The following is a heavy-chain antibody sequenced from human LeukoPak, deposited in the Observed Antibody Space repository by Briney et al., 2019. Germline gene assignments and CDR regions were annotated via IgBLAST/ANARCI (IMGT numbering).Heavy chain of an antibody. Sequence: GGSLRLSCAASGFTFSSYWMSWVRQAPGKGLEWVANIKQDGSEKFYVDSVKGRFTISRDNAKNSLYLQMNSLRAEDTAIYYCARVLGDYDAFDIWGQGIMVTVSS. J-gene: IGHJ3*02. CDR1: GFTFSSYW. CDR3: ARVLGDYDAFDI. V-gene: IGHV3-7*01. D-gene: IGHD2-21*01. CDR2: IKQDGSEK.